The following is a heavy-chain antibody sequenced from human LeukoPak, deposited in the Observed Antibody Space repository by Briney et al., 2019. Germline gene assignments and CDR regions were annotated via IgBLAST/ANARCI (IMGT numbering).Heavy chain of an antibody. CDR3: ARESSLTAVAGTSSVGLDY. J-gene: IGHJ4*02. Sequence: GGSLRLSCAASGFTFSSYAMHWVRQAPGKGLEWVAVISYDGSNKYYADSVKGRFTISRDNSKNTLYLQMNSLRAEDTAVYYCARESSLTAVAGTSSVGLDYWGQGTLVTVSS. V-gene: IGHV3-30-3*01. CDR1: GFTFSSYA. D-gene: IGHD6-19*01. CDR2: ISYDGSNK.